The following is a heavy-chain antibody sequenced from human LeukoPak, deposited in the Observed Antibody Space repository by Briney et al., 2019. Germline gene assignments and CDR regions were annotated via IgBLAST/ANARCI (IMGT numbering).Heavy chain of an antibody. V-gene: IGHV4-31*03. Sequence: PSQTLSLTCTVAAASVGSVGYYWNWLRQRPGRGVEWIGNIYYTGTAYYNPSLKSRAAISLDASKNQFSLSLSSVTAADTALYFCARNSQFGELSFDCWGQGTLLTVSS. CDR1: AASVGSVGYY. J-gene: IGHJ4*02. CDR2: IYYTGTA. CDR3: ARNSQFGELSFDC. D-gene: IGHD3-10*01.